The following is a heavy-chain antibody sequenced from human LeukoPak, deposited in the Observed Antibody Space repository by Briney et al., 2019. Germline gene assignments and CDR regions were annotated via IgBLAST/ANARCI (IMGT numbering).Heavy chain of an antibody. J-gene: IGHJ4*02. V-gene: IGHV3-74*03. D-gene: IGHD1-26*01. CDR1: GFTFSNYW. CDR3: ARDKKSGDSSEIDY. Sequence: PGGSLRLFCAASGFTFSNYWVHWVRQAPGKGRVWVSRIHRDGRTTKYADAVKGRFTVSRDNAKNTLNLQMNSLRAEDPAVYYCARDKKSGDSSEIDYWGQGTLVTVSS. CDR2: IHRDGRTT.